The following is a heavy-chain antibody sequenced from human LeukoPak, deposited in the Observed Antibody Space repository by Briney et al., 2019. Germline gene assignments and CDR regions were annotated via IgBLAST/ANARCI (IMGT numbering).Heavy chain of an antibody. J-gene: IGHJ4*02. CDR3: ARDVTYGDYGYFDY. D-gene: IGHD4-17*01. CDR1: GDTFTNYY. CDR2: INPSGGST. V-gene: IGHV1-46*01. Sequence: GASVKVSCKASGDTFTNYYMHWVRQAPGQGLEWMGIINPSGGSTSYAQKFQGRVTMTTDMSTSTVYMELSSLRSEDTAVYYCARDVTYGDYGYFDYWGQGTLVTVSS.